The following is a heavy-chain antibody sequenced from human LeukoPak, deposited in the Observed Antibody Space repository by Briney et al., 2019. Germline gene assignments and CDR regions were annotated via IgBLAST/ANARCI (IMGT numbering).Heavy chain of an antibody. CDR2: MNTGTGNP. J-gene: IGHJ4*02. CDR3: ASMGAHGFDH. Sequence: GASVKVSCKTSGYTFSSYAINWVRQAPGQGLEFMGWMNTGTGNPTYAQGFTGRFAFSLDTSVSTAYLQISTLKPEDTAVYFCASMGAHGFDHWGQGSLVTVSS. V-gene: IGHV7-4-1*02. D-gene: IGHD3-16*01. CDR1: GYTFSSYA.